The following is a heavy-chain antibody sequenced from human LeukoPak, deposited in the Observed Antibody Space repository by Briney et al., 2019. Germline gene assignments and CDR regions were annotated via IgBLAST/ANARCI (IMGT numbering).Heavy chain of an antibody. Sequence: GGSLRLSCAASGFTFSGSAMHWVRQASGKGLEWVGRIRSEANSYATAYAASVKGRFTISRDDSKNTAYLQMNSLKTEDTAVYYCTRHGYSSGWYDYWGQGTLVTVSS. CDR1: GFTFSGSA. V-gene: IGHV3-73*01. CDR3: TRHGYSSGWYDY. D-gene: IGHD6-19*01. J-gene: IGHJ4*02. CDR2: IRSEANSYAT.